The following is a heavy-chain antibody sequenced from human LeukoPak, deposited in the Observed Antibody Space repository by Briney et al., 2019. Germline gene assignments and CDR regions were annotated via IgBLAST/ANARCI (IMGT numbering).Heavy chain of an antibody. CDR1: GVSIFSYY. Sequence: SETLSLTCTVSGVSIFSYYWNWIRQPPGKGLEWLGYIYSNGITNYSPSLRSRGTISIATSKNQISLRLTSVTAADTAIYYCARRAYYDSSGYHPTSGYFDLWGRGTLVTVSS. CDR3: ARRAYYDSSGYHPTSGYFDL. J-gene: IGHJ2*01. CDR2: IYSNGIT. D-gene: IGHD3-22*01. V-gene: IGHV4-4*08.